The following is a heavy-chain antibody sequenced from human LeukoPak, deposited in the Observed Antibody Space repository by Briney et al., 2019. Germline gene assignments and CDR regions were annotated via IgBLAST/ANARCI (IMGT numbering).Heavy chain of an antibody. V-gene: IGHV1-2*02. D-gene: IGHD4-17*01. CDR2: INPNSGGT. Sequence: ASVKVSCKASGYTFTSYGISWVRQAPGQGLEWMGWINPNSGGTNYAQKFQGRVTMTRDTSISTAYMELSRLRSDDTAVYYCARVVKAYGDYAFDYWGQGTLVTVSS. J-gene: IGHJ4*02. CDR1: GYTFTSYG. CDR3: ARVVKAYGDYAFDY.